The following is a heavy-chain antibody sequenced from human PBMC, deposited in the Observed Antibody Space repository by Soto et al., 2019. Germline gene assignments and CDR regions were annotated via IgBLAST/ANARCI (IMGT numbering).Heavy chain of an antibody. CDR1: GFTFSSYA. V-gene: IGHV3-23*01. J-gene: IGHJ4*02. CDR3: AKDLSGHYGSGSLDY. CDR2: ISGSGGST. Sequence: GGSLRLSCAASGFTFSSYAMSWVRQAPGKGLEWVSAISGSGGSTYYADSVKGRFTISRDNSKNTLYLQMNSLRAEDTAVYYCAKDLSGHYGSGSLDYWGQGTLVTVSS. D-gene: IGHD3-10*01.